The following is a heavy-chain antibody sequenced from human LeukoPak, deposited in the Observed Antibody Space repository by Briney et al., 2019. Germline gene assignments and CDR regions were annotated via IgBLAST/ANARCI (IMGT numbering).Heavy chain of an antibody. Sequence: GGSLRLSCAAPGFIFSSYTMHWVRQAPGKGLEWVSCISSTSGHINYADSVKGRFTISRDNTKNSLYLQMSSLRAEDTAVYYCARDQGVSYWGQGTLVTVSS. V-gene: IGHV3-21*01. CDR3: ARDQGVSY. J-gene: IGHJ4*02. CDR2: ISSTSGHI. D-gene: IGHD2-8*01. CDR1: GFIFSSYT.